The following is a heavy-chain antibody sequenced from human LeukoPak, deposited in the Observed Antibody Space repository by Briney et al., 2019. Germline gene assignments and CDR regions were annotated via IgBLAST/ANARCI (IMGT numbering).Heavy chain of an antibody. D-gene: IGHD3/OR15-3a*01. V-gene: IGHV1-8*01. CDR2: MNPNSGNT. J-gene: IGHJ1*01. Sequence: GSVNVSCKASGYTFTSYDINWVRQAAGQGLEWMGWMNPNSGNTDYAQKFQGRVTMTRNTSIITAYMALSSLRSEDTAVYYCARGFARTAQYLQQWGRGTLVSV. CDR3: ARGFARTAQYLQQ. CDR1: GYTFTSYD.